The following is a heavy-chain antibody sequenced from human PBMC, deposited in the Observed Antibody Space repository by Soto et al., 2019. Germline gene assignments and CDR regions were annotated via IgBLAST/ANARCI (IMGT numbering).Heavy chain of an antibody. D-gene: IGHD6-25*01. V-gene: IGHV1-2*02. Sequence: ASVKVSCKASGYTFTAYYLYWVRQAPGQGLEWMGWINPNSGGTNYAQKFQGRVTMTRDTSISTAYMELSRLRSDDTAVYYCAREAERGSALDYWGQGTLVTVSS. J-gene: IGHJ4*02. CDR3: AREAERGSALDY. CDR2: INPNSGGT. CDR1: GYTFTAYY.